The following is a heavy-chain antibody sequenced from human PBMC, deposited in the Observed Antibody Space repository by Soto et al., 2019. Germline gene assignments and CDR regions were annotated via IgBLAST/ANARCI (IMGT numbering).Heavy chain of an antibody. CDR1: GFTFSSYA. CDR2: ISGSGGST. V-gene: IGHV3-23*01. CDR3: AAQGDYSAFDI. D-gene: IGHD4-17*01. Sequence: GGSLRLSCAASGFTFSSYAMSWVRQAPGKGLEWVSAISGSGGSTYYADSVKGRFTISRDNSKNSLSLQLDSLRAEDTAVYYCAAQGDYSAFDIWGQGTMVTVSS. J-gene: IGHJ3*02.